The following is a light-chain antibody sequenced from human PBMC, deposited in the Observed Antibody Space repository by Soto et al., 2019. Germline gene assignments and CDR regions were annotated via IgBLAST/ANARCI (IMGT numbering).Light chain of an antibody. V-gene: IGLV1-51*01. CDR3: GTWDSSLSAV. J-gene: IGLJ2*01. CDR2: DNN. CDR1: SSNIGNNY. Sequence: QSVLTQPPSVSAAPGQKVTIYCSGSSSNIGNNYVSWYQQLPGTAPKLLIYDNNKRPSGIPDRFSGSKSGTSATLGITGLQTWDEADYYCGTWDSSLSAVFGGGTKVTVL.